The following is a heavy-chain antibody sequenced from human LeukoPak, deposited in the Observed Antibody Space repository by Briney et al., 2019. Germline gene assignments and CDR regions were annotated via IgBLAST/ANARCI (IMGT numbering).Heavy chain of an antibody. CDR1: GXTFSSYA. CDR3: ARGIQCSSTSCYAGSTFDY. V-gene: IGHV3-30-3*01. CDR2: ISYDGSNK. D-gene: IGHD2-2*01. J-gene: IGHJ4*02. Sequence: PGGSLRLSWAASGXTFSSYAMHWVRQAPGKGLESVAVISYDGSNKYYADSVKGRFTISRDNSKNTLYLQMNSLRAEDTAVYYCARGIQCSSTSCYAGSTFDYWGQGTLVTVSS.